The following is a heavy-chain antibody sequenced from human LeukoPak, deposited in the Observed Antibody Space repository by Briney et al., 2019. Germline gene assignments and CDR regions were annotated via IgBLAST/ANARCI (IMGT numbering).Heavy chain of an antibody. CDR2: IYYSGST. Sequence: SETLSLTCTVSGGSISSSSYYWGWIRQPPGKGLEWIGSIYYSGSTYYNPSLKSRVTISVDTSKNQFSLKLSSVTAADTAVYYCARKLTRYSSSWYNWFDPWGQGTLVTVSS. CDR3: ARKLTRYSSSWYNWFDP. V-gene: IGHV4-39*07. J-gene: IGHJ5*02. D-gene: IGHD6-13*01. CDR1: GGSISSSSYY.